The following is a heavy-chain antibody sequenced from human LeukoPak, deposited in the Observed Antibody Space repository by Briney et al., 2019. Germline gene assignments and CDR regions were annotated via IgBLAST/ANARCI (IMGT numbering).Heavy chain of an antibody. Sequence: PSDTLSLTCTVSGGSIDSYYWSWIRQPPGKGLVWIGYIYYTGSTEYHPSLKSRVTISLDTSKNQFSLKLTSVTAADTAVYYCARVYQSAEYYFDYWGQGNLVSVSS. J-gene: IGHJ4*02. CDR3: ARVYQSAEYYFDY. D-gene: IGHD2-2*01. CDR1: GGSIDSYY. CDR2: IYYTGST. V-gene: IGHV4-59*07.